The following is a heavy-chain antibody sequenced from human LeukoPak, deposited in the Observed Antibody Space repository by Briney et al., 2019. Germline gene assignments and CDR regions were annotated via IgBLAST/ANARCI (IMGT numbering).Heavy chain of an antibody. CDR1: GFPSITKT. J-gene: IGHJ4*02. Sequence: GGPLKFPGAASGFPSITKTWNWVPQAPGKGRNGFSSISSSSSYIYYADSVKGRFTISRDNSKSTLYLQMDSLRPEDTAVYYCARVEGGGYSYGYLDYWGQGTLVTVSS. D-gene: IGHD5-18*01. CDR2: ISSSSSYI. CDR3: ARVEGGGYSYGYLDY. V-gene: IGHV3-21*01.